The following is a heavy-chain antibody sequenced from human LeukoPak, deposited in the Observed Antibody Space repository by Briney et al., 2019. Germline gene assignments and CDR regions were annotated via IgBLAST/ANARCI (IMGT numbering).Heavy chain of an antibody. CDR1: GSTFSSYA. CDR2: IIPIFGTA. D-gene: IGHD6-19*01. CDR3: ARDMISSGWYLPGTYYYYYMDV. V-gene: IGHV1-69*06. J-gene: IGHJ6*03. Sequence: RASVKVSCKASGSTFSSYAISWVRQAPGQGLEWMGGIIPIFGTANYAQKFQGRVTITADKSTSTAYMELSSLRSEDTAVYYCARDMISSGWYLPGTYYYYYMDVWGKGTTVTVSS.